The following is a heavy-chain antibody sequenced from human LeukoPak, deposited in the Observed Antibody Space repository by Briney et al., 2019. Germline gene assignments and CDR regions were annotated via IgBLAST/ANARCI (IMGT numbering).Heavy chain of an antibody. CDR1: GFTFSNYA. CDR3: ARADRSGVVVAALDY. V-gene: IGHV3-23*01. CDR2: VSGSGGAT. D-gene: IGHD3-22*01. J-gene: IGHJ4*02. Sequence: GGSLRLSCAASGFTFSNYAMSWVRQAPGKGLEWVSGVSGSGGATYYADSVKGRFTISRDNSKNTLHLQMNSLRAEDTALYFCARADRSGVVVAALDYWGQGTLVTVSS.